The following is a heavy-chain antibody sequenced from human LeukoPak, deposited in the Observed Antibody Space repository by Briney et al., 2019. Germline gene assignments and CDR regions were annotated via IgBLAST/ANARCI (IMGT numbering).Heavy chain of an antibody. CDR3: ARGTSSHSGWFDP. CDR1: GGSISSGVYS. V-gene: IGHV4-30-4*07. D-gene: IGHD6-6*01. J-gene: IGHJ5*02. CDR2: IYYGGNT. Sequence: PSETLSLTCAVSGGSISSGVYSWSWTRQPPGKGLDWIGYIYYGGNTYYNPSLKSRVIISIDTSKNQFSLKLSSVTAADTAVYCCARGTSSHSGWFDPWGQVTLVTVSS.